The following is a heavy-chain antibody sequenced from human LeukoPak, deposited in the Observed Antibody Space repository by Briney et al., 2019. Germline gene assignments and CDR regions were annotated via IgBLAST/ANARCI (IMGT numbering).Heavy chain of an antibody. D-gene: IGHD2-2*01. J-gene: IGHJ4*02. V-gene: IGHV4-31*03. CDR1: VGSISSGCYY. Sequence: SQSLSLTCTVSVGSISSGCYYWSWIRQHPGKGLEWIGYIYYSGSTYYNPSLKSRVTISVDTSKNQFSLKLSSVTAADTAVYYCARGYCSSTSCYPAPTDYWGQGTLVTVSS. CDR2: IYYSGST. CDR3: ARGYCSSTSCYPAPTDY.